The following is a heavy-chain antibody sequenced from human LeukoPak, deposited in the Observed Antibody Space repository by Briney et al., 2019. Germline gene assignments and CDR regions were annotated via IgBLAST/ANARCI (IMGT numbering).Heavy chain of an antibody. CDR3: ARTYYYDSSGYYFDY. V-gene: IGHV1-46*01. CDR2: INPSGGNT. D-gene: IGHD3-22*01. Sequence: ASVKVSCKASGYTFTSYYMHWVRQAPGQGLEWMGIINPSGGNTSYAQKFQGRVTMTGDTSTSTVYMELSSLRSEDTAVYYCARTYYYDSSGYYFDYWGQGTLVTVSS. CDR1: GYTFTSYY. J-gene: IGHJ4*02.